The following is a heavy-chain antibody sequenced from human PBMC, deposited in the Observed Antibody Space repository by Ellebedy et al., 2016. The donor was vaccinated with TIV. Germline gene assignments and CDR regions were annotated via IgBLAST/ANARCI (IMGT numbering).Heavy chain of an antibody. CDR3: ARVTTFTGVAFDI. CDR2: IYHSGST. V-gene: IGHV4-59*12. D-gene: IGHD4-17*01. J-gene: IGHJ3*02. Sequence: MPSETLSLTCTVSGGSISSYYWSWIRQPPGKGLEWIGYIYHSGSTYYNPSLKSRVTISVDRSKNQFSLKLSSVTAADTAVYYCARVTTFTGVAFDIWGQGTMVTVSS. CDR1: GGSISSYY.